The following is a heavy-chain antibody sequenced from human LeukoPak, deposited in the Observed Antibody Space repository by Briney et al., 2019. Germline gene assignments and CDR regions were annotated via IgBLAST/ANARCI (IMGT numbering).Heavy chain of an antibody. J-gene: IGHJ4*02. CDR2: IWYDGSNK. CDR1: GFTFSSYG. CDR3: AREYRIAAAADY. V-gene: IGHV3-33*01. Sequence: GGSLRLSCAASGFTFSSYGMHWVRQAPGKGLGGVAVIWYDGSNKYYADSVKGRFTISRDNSKNTLYLQMNSLRAEDTAVYYCAREYRIAAAADYWGQGTLVTVSS. D-gene: IGHD6-13*01.